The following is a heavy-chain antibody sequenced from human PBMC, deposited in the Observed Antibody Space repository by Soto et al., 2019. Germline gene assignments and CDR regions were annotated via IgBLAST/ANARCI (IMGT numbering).Heavy chain of an antibody. V-gene: IGHV4-30-2*01. CDR2: IYHSGST. CDR1: GGSISSGGYS. D-gene: IGHD6-19*01. Sequence: QLQLQESGSGLVKPSQTLSLTCAVSGGSISSGGYSWSWIRQPPGKGLEWIGYIYHSGSTYYNPSLKSRVTISVDRSKNQFSLKLSSVTAADTAVYYCARDSKGHSSGWSHWGQGTLVTVSS. CDR3: ARDSKGHSSGWSH. J-gene: IGHJ4*02.